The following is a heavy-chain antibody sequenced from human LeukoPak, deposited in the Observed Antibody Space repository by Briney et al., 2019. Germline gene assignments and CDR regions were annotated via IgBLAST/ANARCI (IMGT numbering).Heavy chain of an antibody. CDR2: INWNGGST. Sequence: GGSLRLSCAASAFTFSSYEMNWVRQAPGKGLEWVSGINWNGGSTGYADSVKGRFTISRDNGKNSLYLQMNSLRAEDTAVYYCARGREYYYGSGVYMDVWGKGTTVTVSS. CDR3: ARGREYYYGSGVYMDV. CDR1: AFTFSSYE. J-gene: IGHJ6*03. V-gene: IGHV3-20*04. D-gene: IGHD3-10*01.